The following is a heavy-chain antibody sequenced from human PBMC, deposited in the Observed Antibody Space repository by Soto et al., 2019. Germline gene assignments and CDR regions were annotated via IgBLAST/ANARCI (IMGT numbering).Heavy chain of an antibody. J-gene: IGHJ4*02. V-gene: IGHV3-49*03. D-gene: IGHD5-12*01. CDR3: TRWSYSGYDYEGEFDY. CDR1: GFRFGDFA. CDR2: IRSKVFGGTT. Sequence: EVQLVESGGGLVQPGRSLRLSCTASGFRFGDFAMSWIRQAPGKGLEWVGFIRSKVFGGTTDYAASVRGRFTISRDDSRSIAYLHMNSLKTEYTAVYYCTRWSYSGYDYEGEFDYWGQGTLVTVSS.